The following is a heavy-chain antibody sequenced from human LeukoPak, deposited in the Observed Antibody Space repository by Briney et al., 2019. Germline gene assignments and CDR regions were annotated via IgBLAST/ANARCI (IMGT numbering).Heavy chain of an antibody. CDR1: GFTFSSDW. D-gene: IGHD1-7*01. V-gene: IGHV3-7*04. J-gene: IGHJ5*01. CDR3: VRGWNWAFES. Sequence: PGGSLRLSCAASGFTFSSDWMTWARQAPGKGLEWVANIKEDGSEKYYLDSVKGRYAISRDNAKNSLHLQMNSLTAEDTAVYYCVRGWNWAFESWGQGTLVTVSS. CDR2: IKEDGSEK.